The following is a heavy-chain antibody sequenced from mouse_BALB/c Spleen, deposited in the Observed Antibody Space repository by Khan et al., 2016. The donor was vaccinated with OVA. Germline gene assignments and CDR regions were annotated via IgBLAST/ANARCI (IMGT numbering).Heavy chain of an antibody. D-gene: IGHD1-1*01. J-gene: IGHJ4*01. V-gene: IGHV3-2*02. Sequence: EVQLQESGPGLVKPSQSLSLTCTVTGYSITSNYAWNWIRQFPGNKLEWMGYISYSGSTNYNTSLKSRISNTRDTSKNQFFLQLNSVTTEDTATYYCARGNYYGYAMDYWGQGTSITVSS. CDR2: ISYSGST. CDR3: ARGNYYGYAMDY. CDR1: GYSITSNYA.